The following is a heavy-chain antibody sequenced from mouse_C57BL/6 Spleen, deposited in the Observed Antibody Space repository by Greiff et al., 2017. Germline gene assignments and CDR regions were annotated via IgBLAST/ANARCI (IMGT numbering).Heavy chain of an antibody. D-gene: IGHD3-2*02. J-gene: IGHJ3*01. V-gene: IGHV1-82*01. CDR3: ARWGPQGSSGLWFAY. CDR1: GYAFSSSW. Sequence: QVQLKESGPELVKPGASVKISCKASGYAFSSSWMNWVKQRPGKGLEWIGRIYPGDGDTNYNGKFKGKATLTADKSSSTAYMQLSSLTSEDSAVYFCARWGPQGSSGLWFAYWGQGTLVTVSA. CDR2: IYPGDGDT.